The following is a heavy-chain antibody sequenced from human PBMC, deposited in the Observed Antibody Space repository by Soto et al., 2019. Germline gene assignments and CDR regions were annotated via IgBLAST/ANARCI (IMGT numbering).Heavy chain of an antibody. V-gene: IGHV3-74*01. CDR1: GFTFSYYW. D-gene: IGHD1-26*01. Sequence: EVQLVESGGGLVQPWESLRLSCAASGFTFSYYWLHWVRQAPGKGLVWVSRIHSDGSSTTYADSVKGRFTIYRDNARNTVYLQMNSLRVEDTAVYYCARGDRGAFDIWGKGTVVTVSS. J-gene: IGHJ3*02. CDR2: IHSDGSST. CDR3: ARGDRGAFDI.